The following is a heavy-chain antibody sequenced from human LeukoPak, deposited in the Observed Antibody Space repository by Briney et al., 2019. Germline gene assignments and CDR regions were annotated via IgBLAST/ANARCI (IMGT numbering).Heavy chain of an antibody. CDR3: AKDRLLNCRGDCYIFDY. CDR2: ISDSGANT. CDR1: GFTFSSYS. V-gene: IGHV3-23*01. J-gene: IGHJ4*02. D-gene: IGHD2-21*02. Sequence: GGTLRLSCAASGFTFSSYSMSWVRQAPGKGLEWVSIISDSGANTYYADSVRGRFTVSRDNSKNTLYLQMNSLRAEDTAVYYCAKDRLLNCRGDCYIFDYWGQGTVVTVSS.